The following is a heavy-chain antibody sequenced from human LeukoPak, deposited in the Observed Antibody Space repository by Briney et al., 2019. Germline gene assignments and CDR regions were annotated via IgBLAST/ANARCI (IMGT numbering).Heavy chain of an antibody. CDR3: ASGKGYCSGGSCLYY. V-gene: IGHV4-39*07. Sequence: SETLSLTCTVSGGSISSYYWGWIRQPPGKGLEWIGSIYYSGSTYYNPSLKSRVTISVDTSKNQFSLKLSSVTAADTAVYYCASGKGYCSGGSCLYYWGQGTLVTVSS. D-gene: IGHD2-15*01. CDR1: GGSISSYY. CDR2: IYYSGST. J-gene: IGHJ4*02.